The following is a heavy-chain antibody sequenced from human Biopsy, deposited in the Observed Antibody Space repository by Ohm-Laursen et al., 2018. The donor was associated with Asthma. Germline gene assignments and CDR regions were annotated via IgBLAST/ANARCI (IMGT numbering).Heavy chain of an antibody. V-gene: IGHV1-18*01. CDR3: ARAVDYSHYYGIDV. Sequence: GASVKVSCKTSGYTFNRAGITWVRQAPGQGLGWMGWISVYNGNTKVAQKLQDRVTMITDTSTSTAYMELRSLRSDDTAVYFCARAVDYSHYYGIDVWGQGTTVTVS. D-gene: IGHD3-10*01. CDR1: GYTFNRAG. J-gene: IGHJ6*02. CDR2: ISVYNGNT.